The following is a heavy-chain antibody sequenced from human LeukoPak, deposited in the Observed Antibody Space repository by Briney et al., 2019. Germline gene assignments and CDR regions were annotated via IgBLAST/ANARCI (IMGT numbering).Heavy chain of an antibody. J-gene: IGHJ4*02. CDR1: GGSISSGGYS. Sequence: SETLSLTCAVSGGSISSGGYSWSWIRQPPGKGLEWIGYIYHSGSTYYNPSLKSRVTISVDRSKNQFSLKLSSVTAADTAVYYCARGITQADYWGQGTLVTVSS. V-gene: IGHV4-30-2*01. CDR2: IYHSGST. CDR3: ARGITQADY. D-gene: IGHD3-10*01.